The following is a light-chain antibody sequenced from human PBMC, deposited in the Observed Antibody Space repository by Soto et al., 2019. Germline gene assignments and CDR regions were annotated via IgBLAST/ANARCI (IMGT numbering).Light chain of an antibody. Sequence: EIVVTQSPGTLSLSPGERATLSCRASQSVSSSYLAWYQQKPGQAPRLLIYGASSRATGIPDRFSGSGSGTDFTLTISRLEPEDFAVYYCQQYGSSLLTFGQGTRLEIK. CDR3: QQYGSSLLT. CDR2: GAS. J-gene: IGKJ5*01. V-gene: IGKV3-20*01. CDR1: QSVSSSY.